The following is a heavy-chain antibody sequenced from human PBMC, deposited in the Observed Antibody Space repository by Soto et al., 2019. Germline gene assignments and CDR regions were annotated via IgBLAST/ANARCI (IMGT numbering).Heavy chain of an antibody. CDR1: GGSISSDQ. J-gene: IGHJ6*02. CDR3: AGDGSWSSGMDV. V-gene: IGHV4-4*07. Sequence: SETLSLTCTVSGGSISSDQWSWVRQPAGKGLEWIGRIYTSGSTNYNPSLKSRVTMSVDTSKKRFSLKLSSVTAADTAVYYCAGDGSWSSGMDVWGQATTVTVSS. D-gene: IGHD6-13*01. CDR2: IYTSGST.